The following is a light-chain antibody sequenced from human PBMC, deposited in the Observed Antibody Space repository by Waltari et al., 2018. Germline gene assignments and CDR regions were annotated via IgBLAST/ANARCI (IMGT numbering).Light chain of an antibody. CDR1: SGHSRYA. V-gene: IGLV4-69*01. CDR3: QTWGTGSWV. Sequence: QLVLTQSPSASASLGASVKFTCTLSSGHSRYAIAWHQQQPEKGPRYLMKINSDDTHTKGDGIPDRFSGSSSGAERYLTISSLQSEDEADYYCQTWGTGSWVFGGGTKLTVL. J-gene: IGLJ3*02. CDR2: INSDDTH.